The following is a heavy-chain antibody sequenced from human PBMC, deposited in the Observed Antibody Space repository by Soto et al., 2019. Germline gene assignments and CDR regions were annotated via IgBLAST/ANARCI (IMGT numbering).Heavy chain of an antibody. Sequence: QVQLQESGPGLVKPSQTLSLTCTVSGGSISSGGYYWNWIRQHPGKGLEWIGYIYYSGSTYYNPSLKIRITMSLDTSKNPFSPKLSSVSAADAAVYYGARSSDYGGQGTLVTVSS. CDR1: GGSISSGGYY. J-gene: IGHJ4*02. V-gene: IGHV4-31*03. CDR2: IYYSGST. CDR3: ARSSDY.